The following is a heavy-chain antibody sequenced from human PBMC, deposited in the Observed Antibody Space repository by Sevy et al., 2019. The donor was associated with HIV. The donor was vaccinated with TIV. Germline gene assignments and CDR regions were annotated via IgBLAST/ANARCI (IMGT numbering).Heavy chain of an antibody. CDR3: AGDSDRAWYVVGVNDYGLDV. V-gene: IGHV3-33*01. CDR2: IWYDGSNE. CDR1: GFTFSGYA. Sequence: PGGSLRLSCAASGFTFSGYAMHWVRQAPGKGLEWVAAIWYDGSNENYGDSVKGRFSISRDNSKNALYLQMNSLRADDTAVYYCAGDSDRAWYVVGVNDYGLDVWGQGTTVTVSS. J-gene: IGHJ6*02. D-gene: IGHD6-19*01.